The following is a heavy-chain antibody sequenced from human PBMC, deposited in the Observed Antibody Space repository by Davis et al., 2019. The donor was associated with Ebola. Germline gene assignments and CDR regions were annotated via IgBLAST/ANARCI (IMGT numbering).Heavy chain of an antibody. CDR3: ARVRGYCSGGSCYSPRFDP. Sequence: SVKVSCKASGGTFSSYAISWVRQAPGQGLEWMGRIIPILGIANYAQKFQGRVTITADKSTSTAYMELSSLRSEDTAVYYCARVRGYCSGGSCYSPRFDPWGQGTLVTVSS. V-gene: IGHV1-69*04. CDR1: GGTFSSYA. J-gene: IGHJ5*02. D-gene: IGHD2-15*01. CDR2: IIPILGIA.